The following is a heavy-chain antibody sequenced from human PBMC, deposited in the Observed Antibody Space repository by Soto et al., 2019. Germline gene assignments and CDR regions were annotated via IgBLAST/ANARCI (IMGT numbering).Heavy chain of an antibody. CDR2: IYYSGST. D-gene: IGHD3-10*01. Sequence: QVQLQESGPGLVKPSETLSLTCTVSGGSISSYYWSWIRQPPGKGLEWIGYIYYSGSTNYNPSLKSRVTISVDTSKIQFSLKLSSVTAADTAVYYCARHTTMVRGVLFDYWGQGTLVTVSS. J-gene: IGHJ4*02. CDR3: ARHTTMVRGVLFDY. CDR1: GGSISSYY. V-gene: IGHV4-59*08.